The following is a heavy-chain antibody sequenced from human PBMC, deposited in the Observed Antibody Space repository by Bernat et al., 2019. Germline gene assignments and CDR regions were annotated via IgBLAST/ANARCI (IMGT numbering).Heavy chain of an antibody. D-gene: IGHD4-17*01. J-gene: IGHJ4*02. CDR3: VRDLGVSRETRVQGILFAY. CDR2: LSGSGDST. Sequence: EVQLLESGGGLVQPGGSLRLSCAASGFSFSTYAMSWVRQAPGKGLEWVSTLSGSGDSTYYADSVKGRFTISRDNSKNTLCRQMNSLRAEDTAVYYCVRDLGVSRETRVQGILFAYWSQGTLVTVSS. CDR1: GFSFSTYA. V-gene: IGHV3-23*01.